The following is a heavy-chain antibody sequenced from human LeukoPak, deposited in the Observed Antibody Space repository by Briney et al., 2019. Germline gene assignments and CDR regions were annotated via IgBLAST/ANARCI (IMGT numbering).Heavy chain of an antibody. CDR3: ARDRGYCSGGSCYPKNFDY. V-gene: IGHV3-11*06. CDR1: GFTFSDYY. Sequence: PGGSLRLSCAASGFTFSDYYMSWIRQAPGKGLEWVSYISSSSSYKNYADSVKGRFTISRDNAKNSLYLQMNSLRAEDTAVYYCARDRGYCSGGSCYPKNFDYWGQGTLVTVSS. D-gene: IGHD2-15*01. J-gene: IGHJ4*02. CDR2: ISSSSSYK.